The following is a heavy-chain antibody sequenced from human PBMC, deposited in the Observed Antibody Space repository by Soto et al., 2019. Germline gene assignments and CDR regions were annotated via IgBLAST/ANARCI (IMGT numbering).Heavy chain of an antibody. CDR2: ISSSSSYI. D-gene: IGHD6-13*01. J-gene: IGHJ6*02. Sequence: EVQLVESGGGLVKPGGSLRLSCAASGFTFSSYSMNWVRQAPGKGLEWVSSISSSSSYIYYADSVKGRFTISRDNAQNSLYLQMNSLRAEDTAVYYCARADPMQQLVRVRYYYYDYGMDVWGQGTTVTVSS. CDR1: GFTFSSYS. CDR3: ARADPMQQLVRVRYYYYDYGMDV. V-gene: IGHV3-21*01.